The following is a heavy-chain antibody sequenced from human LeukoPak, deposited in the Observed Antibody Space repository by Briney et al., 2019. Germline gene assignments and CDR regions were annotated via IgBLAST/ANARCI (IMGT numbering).Heavy chain of an antibody. CDR1: GFTFSSYA. V-gene: IGHV3-23*01. D-gene: IGHD2-15*01. CDR3: ATFKAGYDAFDI. CDR2: ISGSGGST. Sequence: GGSLRLSCAASGFTFSSYAMSWVRQAPGKGLEWVSAISGSGGSTYYADSVKGRFTISRDNSKNTLYLQMNSLRAEDTAVYYCATFKAGYDAFDIWGQGTMVTVSS. J-gene: IGHJ3*02.